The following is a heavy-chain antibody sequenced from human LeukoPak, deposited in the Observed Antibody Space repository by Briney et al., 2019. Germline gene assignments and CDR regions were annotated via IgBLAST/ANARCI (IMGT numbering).Heavy chain of an antibody. CDR3: ARLDYYDSSGYN. CDR2: IYYSGST. V-gene: IGHV4-39*01. Sequence: PSETLSLTCTVSGGSISSSSHYWGWVRQPPGKGLEWIGSIYYSGSTYCNPSLKSRVTMSVDTSKNQFSLKLSSVTAADTAVYYCARLDYYDSSGYNWGQGTLVTVSS. CDR1: GGSISSSSHY. J-gene: IGHJ4*02. D-gene: IGHD3-22*01.